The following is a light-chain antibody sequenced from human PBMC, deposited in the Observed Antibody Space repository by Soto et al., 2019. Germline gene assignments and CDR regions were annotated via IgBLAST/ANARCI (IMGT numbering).Light chain of an antibody. Sequence: EIVLTQSPGTLSLSPGERATLSCRASQSVSTNYLAWYQQKPGQAPKVLIYRASSRATGVPDRFSGSGSGTDFTLTITRLETEDFEVYYCQQYASSKLTLGGGTK. V-gene: IGKV3-20*01. CDR2: RAS. CDR3: QQYASSKLT. CDR1: QSVSTNY. J-gene: IGKJ4*01.